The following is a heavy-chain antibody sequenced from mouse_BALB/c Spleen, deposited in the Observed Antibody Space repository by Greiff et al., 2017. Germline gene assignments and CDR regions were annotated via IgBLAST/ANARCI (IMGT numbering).Heavy chain of an antibody. CDR3: ARAEDCFAY. J-gene: IGHJ3*01. CDR1: GFTFSSYA. Sequence: EVKLVESGGGLVKPGGSLKLSCAASGFTFSSYAMSWVRQTPEKRLEWVATISSGGSYTYYPDSVKGRFTISRDNAKNTLYLQMSSLRSEDTAMFYCARAEDCFAYWGQGTLVTVSA. V-gene: IGHV5-9-3*01. CDR2: ISSGGSYT.